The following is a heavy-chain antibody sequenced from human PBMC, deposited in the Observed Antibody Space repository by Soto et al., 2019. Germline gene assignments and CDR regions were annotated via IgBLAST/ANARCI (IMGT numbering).Heavy chain of an antibody. V-gene: IGHV3-11*01. CDR2: IDTSSTKI. CDR1: GYTFSDYY. Sequence: QVQLVESGGDLVKRGGSLRLSCAASGYTFSDYYMSWIRQAPGKGLEWISYIDTSSTKIYYADSVKGRFTISRDNAKNSLYLEMNSLRDEDTAVYYCASHYDMWSGYLSPVDYWGLGTLVTVSS. D-gene: IGHD3-3*01. CDR3: ASHYDMWSGYLSPVDY. J-gene: IGHJ4*02.